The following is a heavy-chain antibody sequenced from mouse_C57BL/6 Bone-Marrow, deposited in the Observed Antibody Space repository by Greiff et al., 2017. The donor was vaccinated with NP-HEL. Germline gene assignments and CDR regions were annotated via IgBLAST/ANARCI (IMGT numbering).Heavy chain of an antibody. V-gene: IGHV1-26*01. CDR1: GYTFTDYY. J-gene: IGHJ2*01. D-gene: IGHD3-3*01. Sequence: EVQLQQSGPELVKPGASVKISCKASGYTFTDYYMNWVKQSHGKSLEWIGDINPNNGGTSYNQKFKGKATLTVDKSSSTAYMELRSLTSEDSAVYYCAKGLGTRGFDYWGQGTTLTVSS. CDR2: INPNNGGT. CDR3: AKGLGTRGFDY.